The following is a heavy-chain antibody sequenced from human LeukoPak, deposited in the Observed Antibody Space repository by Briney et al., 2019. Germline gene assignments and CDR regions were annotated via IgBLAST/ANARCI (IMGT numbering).Heavy chain of an antibody. V-gene: IGHV1-3*01. CDR1: EYTFTSYA. Sequence: ASVKVSCKTAEYTFTSYATHWVRLAPGQRLEWMGWIYPANGDTKYSQKFQDRVTITRDTSASTAYMELSSLRSEDTAMYYCARGNYYYDSSGYYPVPDYWGQGTLVTVSS. CDR3: ARGNYYYDSSGYYPVPDY. D-gene: IGHD3-22*01. J-gene: IGHJ4*02. CDR2: IYPANGDT.